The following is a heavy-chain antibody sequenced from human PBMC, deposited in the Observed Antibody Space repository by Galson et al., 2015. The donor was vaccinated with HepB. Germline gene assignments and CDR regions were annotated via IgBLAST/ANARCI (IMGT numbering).Heavy chain of an antibody. V-gene: IGHV3-33*01. D-gene: IGHD4-11*01. CDR3: ARYYDNYRASAS. CDR1: GSAFSSHG. Sequence: SLRLSCAASGSAFSSHGMHWVRQAPGKGLEWVALIWFDGSKDYYADSVKGRFTISRDNSNNMLYLQMNNLRVDDTAVYYCARYYDNYRASASWGQGTLVTVSS. CDR2: IWFDGSKD. J-gene: IGHJ5*02.